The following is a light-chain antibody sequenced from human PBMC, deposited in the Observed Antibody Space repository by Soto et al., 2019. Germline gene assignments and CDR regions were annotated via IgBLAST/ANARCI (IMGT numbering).Light chain of an antibody. Sequence: EIVLTQYPATVSLSPGERATLSCRASQSVSSYLAWYQQKPGQAPRLLIYDASTRATGIPARFSGSGSGTDFTLTISSLEPEDVAVYYCQQRSDWPPLTFGGGTKVEIK. J-gene: IGKJ4*01. V-gene: IGKV3-11*01. CDR3: QQRSDWPPLT. CDR2: DAS. CDR1: QSVSSY.